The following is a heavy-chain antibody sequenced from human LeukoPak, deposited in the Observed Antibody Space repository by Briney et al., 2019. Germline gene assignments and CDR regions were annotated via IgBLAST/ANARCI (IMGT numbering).Heavy chain of an antibody. CDR2: ISGSGGST. J-gene: IGHJ4*02. V-gene: IGHV3-23*01. CDR1: GFTFSSYA. D-gene: IGHD1-26*01. Sequence: PGGSLRLSCAASGFTFSSYAMSWVRQAPGKGLEWVSAISGSGGSTYYADSVKGWFTISRDNSKNTLYLQMNSLRAEDTAVYYCAKGWWELPDFDYWGQGTLVTVSS. CDR3: AKGWWELPDFDY.